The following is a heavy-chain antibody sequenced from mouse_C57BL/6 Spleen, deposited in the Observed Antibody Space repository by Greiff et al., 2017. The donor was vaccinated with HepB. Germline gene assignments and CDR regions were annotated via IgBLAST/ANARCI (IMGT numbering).Heavy chain of an antibody. CDR1: GYTFTSYW. V-gene: IGHV1-72*01. CDR2: IDPNSGGT. Sequence: QVQLQQPGAELVKPGASVKLSCKASGYTFTSYWMHWVKQRPGRGLEWIGRIDPNSGGTKYNEKFKSKATLTVDKPSSTAYMQRSSLTSEDSAVYYCAREGNYLLYAMDYWGQGTSVTVSS. D-gene: IGHD2-1*01. J-gene: IGHJ4*01. CDR3: AREGNYLLYAMDY.